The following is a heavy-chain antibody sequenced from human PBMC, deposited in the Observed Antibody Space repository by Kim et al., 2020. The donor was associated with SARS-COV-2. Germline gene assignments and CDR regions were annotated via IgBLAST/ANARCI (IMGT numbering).Heavy chain of an antibody. CDR3: ARVTGWFGELLPGY. J-gene: IGHJ4*02. CDR2: ISSSSSYT. V-gene: IGHV3-11*05. Sequence: GGSLRLSCAASGFTFSDYYMSWIRQAPGKGLEWVSYISSSSSYTNYADSVKGRFTISRDNAKNSLYLQMNSLRAEDTAVYYCARVTGWFGELLPGYWGQGTLVTVSS. D-gene: IGHD3-10*01. CDR1: GFTFSDYY.